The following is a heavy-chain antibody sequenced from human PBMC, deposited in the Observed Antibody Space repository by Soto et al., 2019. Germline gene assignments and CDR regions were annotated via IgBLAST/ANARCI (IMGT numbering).Heavy chain of an antibody. CDR1: GGTFSNSA. V-gene: IGHV1-69*13. Sequence: SVKVSCKASGGTFSNSAIAWVRQAPGQGLEWLGMIIPIFTTTNYAQKFKDRLTISADGSTSTAYMELSGLKSEDTAVYFCARPSGLLGQYSALVDYWGQGTWVTVSS. CDR3: ARPSGLLGQYSALVDY. CDR2: IIPIFTTT. J-gene: IGHJ4*02. D-gene: IGHD6-6*01.